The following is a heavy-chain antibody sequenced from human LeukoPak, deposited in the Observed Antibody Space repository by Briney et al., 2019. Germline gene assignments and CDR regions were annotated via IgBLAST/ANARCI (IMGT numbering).Heavy chain of an antibody. CDR3: ARGFGDGY. D-gene: IGHD4-17*01. J-gene: IGHJ4*02. CDR2: IDHSGST. CDR1: GGSFSGYY. Sequence: SETLSLTCAVYGGSFSGYYWSWIRQPPGKGLEWIGEIDHSGSTNYNPSLKSRVTISVDTSKNQFSLKLSSVTAADTAVYYCARGFGDGYWGQGTLVTVSS. V-gene: IGHV4-34*01.